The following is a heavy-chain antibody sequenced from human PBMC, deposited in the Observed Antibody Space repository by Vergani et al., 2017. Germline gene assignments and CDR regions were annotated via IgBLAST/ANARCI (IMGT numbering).Heavy chain of an antibody. CDR3: AKALDLTGYFS. J-gene: IGHJ4*02. Sequence: VQLVESGGGVVQPGRSLRLSCAASGFTFSSYGMHWVRQAPGKGLEWVAVIWYDGSNKYYADSVKGRFTISRDNSKNTLYLQMNSLRAEDTAVYYCAKALDLTGYFSWGQGTLVTVSS. D-gene: IGHD3-9*01. CDR2: IWYDGSNK. CDR1: GFTFSSYG. V-gene: IGHV3-33*06.